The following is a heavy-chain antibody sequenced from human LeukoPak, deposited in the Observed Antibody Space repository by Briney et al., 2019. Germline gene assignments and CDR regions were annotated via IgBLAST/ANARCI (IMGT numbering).Heavy chain of an antibody. CDR1: GDSIRSNNYF. J-gene: IGHJ4*02. CDR2: IYYSGDT. D-gene: IGHD7-27*01. CDR3: ARRGNTGYFDY. Sequence: SETLSLTCTVSGDSIRSNNYFWGWIRQPPGKGLEWTGTIYYSGDTYYNPSLKSRITISINTSKNQFSLKMTSVTAADTAVYYCARRGNTGYFDYWGQGTLVTVSS. V-gene: IGHV4-39*07.